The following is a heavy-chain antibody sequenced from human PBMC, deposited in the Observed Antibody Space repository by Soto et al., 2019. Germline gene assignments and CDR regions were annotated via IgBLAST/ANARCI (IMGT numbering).Heavy chain of an antibody. CDR3: ASLPWADYGGVFDP. CDR2: IYHSGST. CDR1: GGSISSGGYS. V-gene: IGHV4-30-2*02. D-gene: IGHD4-17*01. Sequence: SETLSLTCAVSGGSISSGGYSWSWIRQPPGKGLEWIGYIYHSGSTYYNPSLKSRVIISVDRSKNQFSLKLNSVTAADTAVYYCASLPWADYGGVFDPWGQGALVTVSS. J-gene: IGHJ5*02.